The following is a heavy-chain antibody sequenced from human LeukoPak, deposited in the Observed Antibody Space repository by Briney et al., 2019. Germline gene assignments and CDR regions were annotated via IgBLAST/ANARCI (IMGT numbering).Heavy chain of an antibody. Sequence: PGGSLRLSCAASGFTFSSYAMSWVRQAPGKGLEWVSAISGSGGSTYYADSVKGRFTISRDNSKNTPYLQMNSLRAEDTAVYYCAQEQDILTGFDYWGQGTLVTVSS. J-gene: IGHJ4*02. CDR3: AQEQDILTGFDY. V-gene: IGHV3-23*01. CDR2: ISGSGGST. D-gene: IGHD3-9*01. CDR1: GFTFSSYA.